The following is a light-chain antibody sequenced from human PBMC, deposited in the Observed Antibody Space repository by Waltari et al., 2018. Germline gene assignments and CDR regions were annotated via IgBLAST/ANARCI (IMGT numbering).Light chain of an antibody. Sequence: DIVMTQSPDSLAVSLGERATINCKSSQSVSYTASNKHYLAWYQQKPGQPPKLIMYWASNREAGVPDRFSGSGSGTDFTLTISRLQAEDVAVYYCQQYYTTPLTCGGGTKVEI. J-gene: IGKJ4*01. CDR3: QQYYTTPLT. V-gene: IGKV4-1*01. CDR2: WAS. CDR1: QSVSYTASNKHY.